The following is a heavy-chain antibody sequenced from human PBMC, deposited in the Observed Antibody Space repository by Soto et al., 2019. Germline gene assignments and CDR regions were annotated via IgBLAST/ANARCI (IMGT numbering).Heavy chain of an antibody. D-gene: IGHD1-26*01. CDR3: ARAIKRWEVNYYFDF. J-gene: IGHJ4*02. CDR2: IVVDSNTA. V-gene: IGHV1-69*06. CDR1: GSTFNNFA. Sequence: QVVLLQSGAEVKEPGSSVRVSCQVSGSTFNNFAFSWVRQAPGHGPEWMGGIVVDSNTAEYSQRFQDRVTINADTSPDTLYMELGSLTFEDTAVYYCARAIKRWEVNYYFDFWGQGTLVTVSS.